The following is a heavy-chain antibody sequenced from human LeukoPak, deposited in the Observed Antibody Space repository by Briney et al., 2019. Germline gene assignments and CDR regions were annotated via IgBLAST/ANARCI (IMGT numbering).Heavy chain of an antibody. V-gene: IGHV1-69*01. Sequence: SVKVSCKASGCTFTSYAISWVRQAPGQGLEWMGGIIPIFGTANYAQKFQGRVTTTADESTSTAYMELSSLRSEDTAVYYCASSGGWYNWFDPWGQGTLVTVSS. J-gene: IGHJ5*02. D-gene: IGHD6-19*01. CDR2: IIPIFGTA. CDR3: ASSGGWYNWFDP. CDR1: GCTFTSYA.